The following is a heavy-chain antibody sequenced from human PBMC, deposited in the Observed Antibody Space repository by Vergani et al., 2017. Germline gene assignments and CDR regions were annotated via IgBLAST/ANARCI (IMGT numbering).Heavy chain of an antibody. CDR3: ARGSRAAGYSGPDS. Sequence: QVQLVQSEAEVMKPGASVKVSCKASGYTFTGYYMHWVRQAPGQGLEWMGWINPNSGGTNYAPKFQGRVTMTTDTSISTAYMELSSLRSDDTAVYYCARGSRAAGYSGPDSWGQGTRVTVSS. V-gene: IGHV1-2*02. CDR1: GYTFTGYY. J-gene: IGHJ4*02. D-gene: IGHD6-13*01. CDR2: INPNSGGT.